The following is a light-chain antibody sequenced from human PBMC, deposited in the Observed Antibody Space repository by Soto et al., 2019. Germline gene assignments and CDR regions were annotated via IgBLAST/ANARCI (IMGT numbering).Light chain of an antibody. J-gene: IGKJ1*01. Sequence: EIVMTQSPATLSVSPGERATLSCRASQSVSSKLAWYQQKPGQAPRVLIYDASTRATGIPARFSGSGSGTEFTLTISSLQSEDFAVYYCQQYNDWPPTWTFGQGTRVEIK. CDR1: QSVSSK. CDR3: QQYNDWPPTWT. V-gene: IGKV3-15*01. CDR2: DAS.